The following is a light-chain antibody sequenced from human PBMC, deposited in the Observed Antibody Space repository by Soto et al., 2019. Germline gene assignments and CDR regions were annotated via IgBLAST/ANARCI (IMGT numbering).Light chain of an antibody. J-gene: IGLJ2*01. CDR3: CSYAGSTTSVL. CDR1: NSDVGAYNY. V-gene: IGLV2-11*01. CDR2: DLN. Sequence: QSALTQPHSVSGSPGQSVAISCNGTNSDVGAYNYVSWYQHHPGNAPKLIIYDLNKRPSGVPDRFSASKSGNTATLSISGLHLDDEADYYCCSYAGSTTSVLFGGGTKLTVL.